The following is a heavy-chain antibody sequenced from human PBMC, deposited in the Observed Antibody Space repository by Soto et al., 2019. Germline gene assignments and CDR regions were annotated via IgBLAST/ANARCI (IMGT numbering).Heavy chain of an antibody. CDR2: FDPEDGET. J-gene: IGHJ6*02. CDR3: ATVGIVGASYHGMDA. CDR1: GYTLTELS. V-gene: IGHV1-24*01. D-gene: IGHD1-26*01. Sequence: ASVKVSCKVSGYTLTELSMHWVRQAPGKGLEWMGGFDPEDGETIYAQKFQGRVTMTEDTSTDTAYMELSSLRSEDTAVYYCATVGIVGASYHGMDAWGQGTTVTVSS.